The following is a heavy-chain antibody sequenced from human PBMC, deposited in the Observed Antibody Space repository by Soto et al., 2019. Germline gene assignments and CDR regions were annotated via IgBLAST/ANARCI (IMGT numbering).Heavy chain of an antibody. CDR2: IIPIFGTA. CDR3: ARSGNAVAVHHYWYFDL. J-gene: IGHJ2*01. D-gene: IGHD6-19*01. Sequence: SVKVSCKASGGTFSSYAISWVRQAPGQGLEWMGGIIPIFGTANYAQRFQGRVTITADESTSTAYMELSSLRSEDTAVYYCARSGNAVAVHHYWYFDLWGRGTLVTVSS. V-gene: IGHV1-69*13. CDR1: GGTFSSYA.